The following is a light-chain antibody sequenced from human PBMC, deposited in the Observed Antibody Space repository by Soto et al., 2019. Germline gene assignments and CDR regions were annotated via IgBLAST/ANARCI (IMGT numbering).Light chain of an antibody. CDR1: QSISSW. CDR3: QQYNSYSF. V-gene: IGKV1-5*03. CDR2: KAS. J-gene: IGKJ2*01. Sequence: DIQMTQSPSTLSASVGDRVTITFRASQSISSWLAWYQQKPGKAPKLLIYKASSLESGVPSRFSGSGSGTEFTLTISSLQPDDFATYYCQQYNSYSFFGQGSKLESK.